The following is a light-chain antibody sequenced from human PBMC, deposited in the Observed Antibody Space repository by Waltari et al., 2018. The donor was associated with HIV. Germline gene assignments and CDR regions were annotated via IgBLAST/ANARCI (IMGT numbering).Light chain of an antibody. V-gene: IGLV2-14*01. CDR2: EVS. J-gene: IGLJ2*01. CDR1: SSDVGGSNY. Sequence: QSALPQPASVSGSPGQSITISCTGTSSDVGGSNYVSCYQQHPGKAPKLMIYEVSNRPSGVSNRFSGSKSGNTASLTISGLQAEDESDYYCSSYTSSSTFVVFGGGTKLTVL. CDR3: SSYTSSSTFVV.